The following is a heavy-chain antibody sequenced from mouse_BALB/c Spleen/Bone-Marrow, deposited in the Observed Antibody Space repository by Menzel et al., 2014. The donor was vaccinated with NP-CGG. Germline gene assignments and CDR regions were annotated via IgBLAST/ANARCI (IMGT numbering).Heavy chain of an antibody. CDR3: ARGDGYAMDY. CDR1: GFNIKDYY. Sequence: VQLQQSGAEIVRPGALVKLSCKASGFNIKDYYMQWVKQRPELGLEWIGWIDPENGNTIYDPKFQGKASITADTSSNTAYLQLSSLTSEDTAVYYCARGDGYAMDYWGQGTSVTVSS. V-gene: IGHV14-1*02. CDR2: IDPENGNT. J-gene: IGHJ4*01.